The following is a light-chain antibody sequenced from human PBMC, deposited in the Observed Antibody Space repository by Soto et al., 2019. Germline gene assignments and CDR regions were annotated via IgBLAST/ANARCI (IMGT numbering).Light chain of an antibody. CDR2: GAS. CDR3: QQYFKWPPVT. J-gene: IGKJ4*01. CDR1: QSISNN. Sequence: EIVMTQSPATLSVSPGERVSLSCRASQSISNNLAWYQHKPGQAPRLLIHGASSRATGVSARFSGSGSGTVLSLTINGARSEDIAVYFCQQYFKWPPVTFGGGTKVEIK. V-gene: IGKV3-15*01.